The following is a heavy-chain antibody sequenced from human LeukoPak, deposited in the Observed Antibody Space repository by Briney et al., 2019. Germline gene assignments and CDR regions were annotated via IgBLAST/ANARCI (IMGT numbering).Heavy chain of an antibody. V-gene: IGHV4-30-2*01. CDR1: GGSISSGGYY. D-gene: IGHD4-17*01. CDR3: ARYVSAVTTSRRHYMDV. CDR2: IYHSGST. J-gene: IGHJ6*03. Sequence: SETLSLTCTVSGGSISSGGYYWSWIRQPPGKGLEWIGYIYHSGSTYYNPSLKSRVTISVDRSKNQFSLKLSSVTAADTAVYYCARYVSAVTTSRRHYMDVWGKGTTVTVSS.